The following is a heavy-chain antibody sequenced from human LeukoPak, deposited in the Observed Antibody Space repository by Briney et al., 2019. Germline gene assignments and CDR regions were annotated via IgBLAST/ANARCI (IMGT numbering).Heavy chain of an antibody. CDR1: GGSFSGYY. CDR3: ARGRIVVVPAADPGSVYYFDY. D-gene: IGHD2-2*01. J-gene: IGHJ4*02. V-gene: IGHV4-34*01. CDR2: ISHSGST. Sequence: ASETLSPTCAVYGGSFSGYYWSWIRQPPGKGLEWIGEISHSGSTNYNPSLKSRVTISVDTSKNQFSLKLSSVTAADTAVYYCARGRIVVVPAADPGSVYYFDYWGQGTLVTVSS.